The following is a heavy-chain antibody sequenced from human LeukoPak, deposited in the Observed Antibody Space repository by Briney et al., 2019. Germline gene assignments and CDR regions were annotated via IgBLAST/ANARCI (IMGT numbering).Heavy chain of an antibody. CDR1: RFTFSSYG. J-gene: IGHJ4*02. V-gene: IGHV3-30*18. Sequence: GGSLRLSCAASRFTFSSYGMHWVRQAPGKGLEWVAVISYDGSNKYYADSVKGRFTISRDNSKNTLYLQMNSLRAEDTAVYYCAKEFSIDSAAAFNWGQGTLVTVSS. D-gene: IGHD6-13*01. CDR2: ISYDGSNK. CDR3: AKEFSIDSAAAFN.